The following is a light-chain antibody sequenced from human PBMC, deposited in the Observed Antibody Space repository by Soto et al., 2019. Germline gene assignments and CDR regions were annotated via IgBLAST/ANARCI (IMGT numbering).Light chain of an antibody. CDR2: AAS. V-gene: IGKV1-39*01. Sequence: DIQMTQSPSSLSASVGDRVSISCRASQSISNFLIWYQQKPGKAPKVLIYAASTLQSGVPSRFSGSGSGTEFTLTISSLQPEDYATYYFQQSYSNLGTFGPGTKVDIK. CDR1: QSISNF. J-gene: IGKJ3*01. CDR3: QQSYSNLGT.